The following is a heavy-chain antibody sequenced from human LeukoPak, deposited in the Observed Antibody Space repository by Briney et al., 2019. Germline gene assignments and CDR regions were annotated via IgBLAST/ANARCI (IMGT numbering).Heavy chain of an antibody. CDR2: ISNDGSHK. CDR1: GFPFSSYS. Sequence: GGSLRLSCAASGFPFSSYSMHWVRQAPGNGLEWVAVISNDGSHKYYADFVKGRFIISRDNSKNTLSLQMNTLRPDDTAVFYCARDPNRLADYGGDYFDHWGQGTLVTVSS. CDR3: ARDPNRLADYGGDYFDH. J-gene: IGHJ4*02. D-gene: IGHD4-23*01. V-gene: IGHV3-30*04.